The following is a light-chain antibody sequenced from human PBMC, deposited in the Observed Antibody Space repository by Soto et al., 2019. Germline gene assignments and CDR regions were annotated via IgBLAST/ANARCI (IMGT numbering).Light chain of an antibody. J-gene: IGLJ3*02. CDR3: CSYAGSYTWV. V-gene: IGLV2-11*01. Sequence: QSALTQPRSVSGSPGQSVTISCTGTSSDVGDYNYVSWYQQHPGKAPKLIICDVSKRPSGVPDRFSGSKSGNTASLTISGLQAEDEADYYCCSYAGSYTWVFGGGTKLTVL. CDR1: SSDVGDYNY. CDR2: DVS.